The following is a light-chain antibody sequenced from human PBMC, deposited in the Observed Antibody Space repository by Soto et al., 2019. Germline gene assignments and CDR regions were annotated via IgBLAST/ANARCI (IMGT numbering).Light chain of an antibody. CDR2: DGY. Sequence: IQMTQSPSSLSTSVGDRVPITCRSNQSIVNYLNWYQHKPGRAPKLLLYDGYTLESGVPYRFSGSGSGTEFTLSIGSRQPDDFANYYCQQYDTYFRYTFGQGTKLDIK. V-gene: IGKV1-39*01. CDR3: QQYDTYFRYT. J-gene: IGKJ2*01. CDR1: QSIVNY.